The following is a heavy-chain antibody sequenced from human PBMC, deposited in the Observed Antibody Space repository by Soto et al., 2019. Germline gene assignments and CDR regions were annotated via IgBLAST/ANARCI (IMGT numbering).Heavy chain of an antibody. CDR3: AASDDFWSGPPVTHH. D-gene: IGHD3-3*01. CDR2: IWYDGSNK. J-gene: IGHJ5*02. Sequence: GGSLRLSCAASGFTFSSYGMHWVRQAPGKGLEWVAVIWYDGSNKYYADSVKGRFTISRDNSKNTLYLQMNSLRAEDTAVYYCAASDDFWSGPPVTHHWGQGTLVTVSS. CDR1: GFTFSSYG. V-gene: IGHV3-33*01.